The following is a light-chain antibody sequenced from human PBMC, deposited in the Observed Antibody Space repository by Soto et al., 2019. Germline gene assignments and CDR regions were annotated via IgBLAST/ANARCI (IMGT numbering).Light chain of an antibody. J-gene: IGKJ4*01. V-gene: IGKV3-20*01. CDR1: QSVTSSH. CDR2: GAS. Sequence: EIVLTQSPGTLSLSPGERATLSCRASQSVTSSHLAWYQQKPGQAPRLLIYGASSRATGIPDRFSGSGSGTDFTLTIRRLEPEDFAVYYCQQYGSSPLTFGGGTKAEIK. CDR3: QQYGSSPLT.